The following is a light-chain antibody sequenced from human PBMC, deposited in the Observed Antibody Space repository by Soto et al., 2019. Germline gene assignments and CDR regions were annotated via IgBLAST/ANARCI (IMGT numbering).Light chain of an antibody. J-gene: IGLJ1*01. CDR1: SSDVGGYNY. Sequence: QSVLTQPRSVSGSPGQSVTISCTGTSSDVGGYNYDSWYQQHPGKAPKLMIYDVSKRPSGVPDRFSGSKSGNTASLTISGLQAEDEADYYCCSYAGSYFYVFGTGTKVTVL. CDR2: DVS. CDR3: CSYAGSYFYV. V-gene: IGLV2-11*01.